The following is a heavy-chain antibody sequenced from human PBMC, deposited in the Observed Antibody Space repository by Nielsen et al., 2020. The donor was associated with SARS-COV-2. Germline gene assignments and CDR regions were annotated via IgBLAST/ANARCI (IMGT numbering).Heavy chain of an antibody. CDR1: GGSISNFY. D-gene: IGHD3-16*01. Sequence: SETLSLTCTVSGGSISNFYWSWIRQPPGKGLEWIGYTSYSGRFNYNPSLKSRVTMSVDTSKNQFSLTLRSVTAADTAVYFCAGGNTALRYYFDYWGQGTLVTVSS. CDR3: AGGNTALRYYFDY. CDR2: TSYSGRF. J-gene: IGHJ4*02. V-gene: IGHV4-59*08.